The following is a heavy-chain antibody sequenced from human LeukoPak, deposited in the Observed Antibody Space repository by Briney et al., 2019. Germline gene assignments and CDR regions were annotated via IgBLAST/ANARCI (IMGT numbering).Heavy chain of an antibody. Sequence: ASVKVSCKVSGYTLTELSMHWVRQAPGKGLEWMGGFDPEDGETIYAQKFQGRVTMTEDTSTDTAYMELSSLRSEDTAVYCCATDLAVGATTDFDYWGQGTLVTVSS. V-gene: IGHV1-24*01. J-gene: IGHJ4*02. D-gene: IGHD1-26*01. CDR1: GYTLTELS. CDR3: ATDLAVGATTDFDY. CDR2: FDPEDGET.